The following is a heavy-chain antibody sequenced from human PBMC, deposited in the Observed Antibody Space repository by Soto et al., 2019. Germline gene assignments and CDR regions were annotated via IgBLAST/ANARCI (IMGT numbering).Heavy chain of an antibody. J-gene: IGHJ4*02. Sequence: GGSLRLSCAASQFSFNTYAMSWVRQPPGKGLEWVSAISGSGGTTYYADSAQGRFIISRDNSKNTLFLQMNSLRAEDTAVYYCAKRGVGNYGDPFYFDYWGQGTLVTVSS. V-gene: IGHV3-23*01. CDR1: QFSFNTYA. CDR2: ISGSGGTT. D-gene: IGHD4-17*01. CDR3: AKRGVGNYGDPFYFDY.